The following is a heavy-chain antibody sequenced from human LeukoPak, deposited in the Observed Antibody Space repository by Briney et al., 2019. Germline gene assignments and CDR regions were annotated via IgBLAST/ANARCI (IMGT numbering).Heavy chain of an antibody. Sequence: GASAKVSCKASGGTFSSYAISWVRQAPGQGLEWMGRIIPIFGIANYAQKFQGRATITADKSTSTAYMELSSLRSEDTAVYYCGSEKPPGSYGMDVWGQGTTVTVSS. D-gene: IGHD3-10*01. V-gene: IGHV1-69*04. CDR3: GSEKPPGSYGMDV. CDR2: IIPIFGIA. J-gene: IGHJ6*02. CDR1: GGTFSSYA.